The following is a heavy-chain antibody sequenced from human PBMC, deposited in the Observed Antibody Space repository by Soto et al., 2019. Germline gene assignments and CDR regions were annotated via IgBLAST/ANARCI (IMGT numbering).Heavy chain of an antibody. CDR2: IVVGSGKT. CDR3: ASVVFADCSGGSCYSPYYYMDV. Sequence: SVKVSCKASGFTFTSSAVQWVRQARGQRLEWIGWIVVGSGKTNYAQKFQGRVTITADKSTSTAYMELSSLRSEDTAVYYCASVVFADCSGGSCYSPYYYMDVWGKGTTVTVSS. CDR1: GFTFTSSA. J-gene: IGHJ6*03. V-gene: IGHV1-58*01. D-gene: IGHD2-15*01.